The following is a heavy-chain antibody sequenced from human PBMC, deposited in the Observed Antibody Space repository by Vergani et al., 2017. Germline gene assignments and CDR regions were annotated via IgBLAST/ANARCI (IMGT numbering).Heavy chain of an antibody. V-gene: IGHV3-23*01. D-gene: IGHD2-2*01. Sequence: EVQLLESGGGLVQPGGSLRLSCAASGFTFSSYAMSWVRQAPGKGLEWVSAISGSGGSTYYADSVKGRFTISRDDSKNTAYLQMNSLKTEDTAVYYCTRLQDIVVVPAATKYYYYMDVWGKGTTVTVSS. CDR3: TRLQDIVVVPAATKYYYYMDV. CDR2: ISGSGGST. CDR1: GFTFSSYA. J-gene: IGHJ6*03.